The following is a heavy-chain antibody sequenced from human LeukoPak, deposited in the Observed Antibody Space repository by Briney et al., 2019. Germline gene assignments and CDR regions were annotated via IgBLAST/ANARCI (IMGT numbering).Heavy chain of an antibody. CDR3: ARVRAEQYSSGWYQDY. Sequence: GGSLRLSCAASGFTFSTYSMIWVRQPPGKGLEWVSSLSGTSTYIYYADSVKGRFTISRDNAKGSLYLQMSSLRAEDTAVYYCARVRAEQYSSGWYQDYWGQGTLVTVSS. D-gene: IGHD6-19*01. V-gene: IGHV3-21*01. CDR1: GFTFSTYS. CDR2: LSGTSTYI. J-gene: IGHJ4*02.